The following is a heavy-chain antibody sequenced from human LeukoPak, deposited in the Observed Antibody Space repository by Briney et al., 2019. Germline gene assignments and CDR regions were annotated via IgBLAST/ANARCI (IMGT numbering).Heavy chain of an antibody. CDR3: ARTYCSSTSCYSGWFDP. CDR1: GYTFTSYY. CDR2: INPSGGST. D-gene: IGHD2-2*01. J-gene: IGHJ5*02. Sequence: ASVKVSCKASGYTFTSYYMHWVRQAPGQGLEWMGIINPSGGSTSYAQKFQGRVTMTRDMSTSTVYMELSSLRSEDTAVYYCARTYCSSTSCYSGWFDPWGQGTLVTVSS. V-gene: IGHV1-46*01.